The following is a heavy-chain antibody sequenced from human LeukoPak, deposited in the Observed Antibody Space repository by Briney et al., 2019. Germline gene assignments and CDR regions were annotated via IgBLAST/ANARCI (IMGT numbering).Heavy chain of an antibody. Sequence: ASVKVSCKASGYTFTSYGISWVRQAPGQGLEWMGWISAYNGNTNYAQKLQGRVTMTTDTSTSTAYMELRSLRSEDTAVYYCARDGEQQLVSPTSNQYYLGYWGQGTLVTVSS. J-gene: IGHJ4*02. CDR2: ISAYNGNT. V-gene: IGHV1-18*01. CDR3: ARDGEQQLVSPTSNQYYLGY. CDR1: GYTFTSYG. D-gene: IGHD6-13*01.